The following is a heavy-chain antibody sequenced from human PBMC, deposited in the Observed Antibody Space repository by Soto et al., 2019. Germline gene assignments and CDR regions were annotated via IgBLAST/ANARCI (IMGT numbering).Heavy chain of an antibody. V-gene: IGHV3-30*03. Sequence: QVQLVESGGGVVQPGRSLRLSCAASGFPFTTYGMHWVREGPGKGLEWVAVISYDGSNTYYADSVKGRFTISRDNSKNTLYLQMNSLRPEDMALYYCVGGQYYFDYRGQGTLVTVSS. D-gene: IGHD3-10*01. J-gene: IGHJ4*02. CDR2: ISYDGSNT. CDR3: VGGQYYFDY. CDR1: GFPFTTYG.